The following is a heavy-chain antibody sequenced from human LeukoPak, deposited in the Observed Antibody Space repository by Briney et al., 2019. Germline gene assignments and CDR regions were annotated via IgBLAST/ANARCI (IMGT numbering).Heavy chain of an antibody. J-gene: IGHJ6*02. CDR3: AREVGHDYYYYGMDV. Sequence: SETLSLTCTVSGGSISSYYWGWIRQPPGKGLEWIGSIYYSGSTYYNPSLKSRVTISVDTSKNQFSLKLSSVTAADTAVYYCAREVGHDYYYYGMDVWGQGTTVTVSS. D-gene: IGHD2-2*01. CDR1: GGSISSYY. CDR2: IYYSGST. V-gene: IGHV4-39*02.